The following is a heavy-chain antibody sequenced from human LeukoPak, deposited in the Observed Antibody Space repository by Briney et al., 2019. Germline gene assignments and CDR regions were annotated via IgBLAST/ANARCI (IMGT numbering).Heavy chain of an antibody. CDR3: ARDRYASGSYYNPNNCFDP. CDR1: GYTFTNYA. CDR2: ISAYNGNT. D-gene: IGHD3-10*01. V-gene: IGHV1-18*01. Sequence: ASVKVSCKASGYTFTNYAISWVRQAPGQGLEWMGWISAYNGNTNYAQKLQGRVTMTTDTSTSTAYMELRSLRSDDTAVYYCARDRYASGSYYNPNNCFDPWGQGTLVTVSS. J-gene: IGHJ5*02.